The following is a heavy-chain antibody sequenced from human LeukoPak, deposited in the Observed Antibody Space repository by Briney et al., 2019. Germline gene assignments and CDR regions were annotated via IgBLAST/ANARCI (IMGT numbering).Heavy chain of an antibody. J-gene: IGHJ4*02. CDR1: GFTLSSYW. V-gene: IGHV3-74*01. CDR2: INTDGSST. Sequence: GGSLRLSCAASGFTLSSYWMHWVRQAPGKGLVWVSRINTDGSSTNYADSVKGRFTVSRDNAKNTLYLQMNSLRAEDTAVYYCARAPRGGYVNYWGQGTLVTVSS. D-gene: IGHD2-15*01. CDR3: ARAPRGGYVNY.